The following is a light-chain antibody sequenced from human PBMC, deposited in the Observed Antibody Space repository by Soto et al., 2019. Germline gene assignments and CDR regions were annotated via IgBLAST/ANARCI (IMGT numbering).Light chain of an antibody. V-gene: IGKV3-11*01. CDR2: DAS. CDR1: QSVSSY. CDR3: QQRSNWPWT. J-gene: IGKJ1*01. Sequence: EIVLTQSPATLSLSPGERATLSCRASQSVSSYLAWYQQKPGQAPRLLIYDASNRATGIPARFSGSVSGTDSTLTISSLEPEDFAVYYCQQRSNWPWTFGQGTKVEIK.